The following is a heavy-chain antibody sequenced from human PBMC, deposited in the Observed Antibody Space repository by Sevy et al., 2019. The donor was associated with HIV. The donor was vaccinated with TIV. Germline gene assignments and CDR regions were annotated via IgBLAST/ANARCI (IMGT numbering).Heavy chain of an antibody. CDR3: VKESPGYNYDSSGSLDY. Sequence: GRSLRLSCAASGFTFSSYAMSWVRQAPGKGLEWVSAMSGSGGSTYYADPVKGRFTISRDNSKNMLHRQMNILRAEDTAVYYCVKESPGYNYDSSGSLDYWGQGTLVTVSS. D-gene: IGHD3-22*01. J-gene: IGHJ4*02. CDR1: GFTFSSYA. CDR2: MSGSGGST. V-gene: IGHV3-23*01.